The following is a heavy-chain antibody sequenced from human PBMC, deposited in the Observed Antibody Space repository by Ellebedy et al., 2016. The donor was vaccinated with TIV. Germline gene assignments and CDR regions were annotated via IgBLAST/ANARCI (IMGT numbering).Heavy chain of an antibody. Sequence: GESLKISCAASGFTFSSYYMNWVRQAPGKGLEWVSYISGSGGMMDHADSVKGRFTISRDNSKDTLYLQVNSLRAEDTAVYYCARDPVGVGPAFDIWGQGTMVTFSS. CDR3: ARDPVGVGPAFDI. J-gene: IGHJ3*02. CDR2: ISGSGGMM. CDR1: GFTFSSYY. V-gene: IGHV3-48*01. D-gene: IGHD4-23*01.